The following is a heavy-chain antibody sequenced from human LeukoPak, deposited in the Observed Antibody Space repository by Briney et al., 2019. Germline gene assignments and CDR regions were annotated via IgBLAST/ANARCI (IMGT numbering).Heavy chain of an antibody. V-gene: IGHV1-18*01. CDR3: ARGRNGYCSNTSCYVGEGFDY. CDR2: ISAYNGNT. D-gene: IGHD2-2*03. J-gene: IGHJ4*02. Sequence: ASVKVSCKASGYTFTSYGISWVRQAPGQGLEWMGWISAYNGNTNYAQKLQGRVTMTTDTSTSTAYMELRSLRSDDTAVYYCARGRNGYCSNTSCYVGEGFDYWGQGTLVTVSS. CDR1: GYTFTSYG.